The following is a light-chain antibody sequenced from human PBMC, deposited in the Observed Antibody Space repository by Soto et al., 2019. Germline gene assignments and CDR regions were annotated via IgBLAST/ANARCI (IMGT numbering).Light chain of an antibody. CDR1: TSDVGGHNS. Sequence: QSVLTQPASVSVSPGQSITISCAGTTSDVGGHNSVSWFQQHPGKAPKLIIYQVSSRPSDISNRFSGSKSGNTASLTISGLQAEDEADYYCNSYSSDITPYVFGTGTKVTVL. CDR2: QVS. CDR3: NSYSSDITPYV. V-gene: IGLV2-14*01. J-gene: IGLJ1*01.